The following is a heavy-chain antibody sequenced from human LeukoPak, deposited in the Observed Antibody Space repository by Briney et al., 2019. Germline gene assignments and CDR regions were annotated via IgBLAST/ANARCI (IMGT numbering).Heavy chain of an antibody. J-gene: IGHJ4*02. D-gene: IGHD3-10*01. CDR2: IRYDGTNQ. CDR3: AKDEFEDTSLVFDN. CDR1: GFIFSKYG. Sequence: GGSLRLSCAVSGFIFSKYGMHWVRQAPGKGLKWVTFIRYDGTNQFYADSVKGRFTISRDNSKNTLYLQMNSLRPEDTAVYFCAKDEFEDTSLVFDNRGQGTLVTVSS. V-gene: IGHV3-30*02.